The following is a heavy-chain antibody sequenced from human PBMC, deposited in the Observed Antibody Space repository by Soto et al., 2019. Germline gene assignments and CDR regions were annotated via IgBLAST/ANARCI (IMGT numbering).Heavy chain of an antibody. CDR2: IIPIFGTA. CDR1: GGTFSSYA. D-gene: IGHD2-15*01. J-gene: IGHJ5*02. Sequence: QVQLVQSGAEVKKPGSSVKVSCKASGGTFSSYAISWVRQAPGQGLEWMGGIIPIFGTANYAQKFQGRVTITADESTSTAYMELGSRRSEDTAVYYCARGSDRRWELPGENTWGQGTLVTVSS. CDR3: ARGSDRRWELPGENT. V-gene: IGHV1-69*01.